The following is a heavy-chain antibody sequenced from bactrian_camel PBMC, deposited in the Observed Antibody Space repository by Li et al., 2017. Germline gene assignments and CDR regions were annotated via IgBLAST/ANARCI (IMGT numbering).Heavy chain of an antibody. CDR2: INGADGTT. CDR1: GFTLSNYW. Sequence: HVQLVESGGGSVQAGGSLRLSCAVSGFTLSNYWMHWVRQAPGKGLEWVAEINGADGTTNYAASVKGRFAISKDSAKNTLYLQMNSLKPEDTAVYYCVADGGWVGYSLGYWGQGTQVTVSS. CDR3: VADGGWVGYSLGY. J-gene: IGHJ6*01. V-gene: IGHV3S26*01. D-gene: IGHD5*01.